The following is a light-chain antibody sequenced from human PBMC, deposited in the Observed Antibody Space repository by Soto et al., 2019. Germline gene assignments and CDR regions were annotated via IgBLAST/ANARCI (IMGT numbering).Light chain of an antibody. CDR2: GAS. CDR3: QQYTNRPSWT. V-gene: IGKV3-15*01. CDR1: QSVNSY. J-gene: IGKJ1*01. Sequence: ENVMTQSPATLSMSPGDRATLSCRASQSVNSYLAWYQQKPGQAPRLLIYGASTRDTGIPARFSGSGSGTEFTLTISSMQSEDFSVYYCQQYTNRPSWTFGQGTKVEIK.